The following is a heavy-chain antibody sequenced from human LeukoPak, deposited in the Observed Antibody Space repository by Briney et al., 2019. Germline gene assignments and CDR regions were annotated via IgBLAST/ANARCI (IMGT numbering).Heavy chain of an antibody. J-gene: IGHJ4*02. CDR2: IIPILGIA. Sequence: GASVKVSCKASGGTFSSYAISWVRQAPGQGLEWMGRIIPILGIANYAQKFQGRVTITADKSTSTAYMELSSLRSEDTAVYYCARAHYDSSVSLDYWGQGTLVIVSS. D-gene: IGHD3-22*01. CDR3: ARAHYDSSVSLDY. CDR1: GGTFSSYA. V-gene: IGHV1-69*04.